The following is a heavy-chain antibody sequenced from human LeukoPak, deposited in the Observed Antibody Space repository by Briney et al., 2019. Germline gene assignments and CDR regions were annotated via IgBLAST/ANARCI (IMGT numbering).Heavy chain of an antibody. J-gene: IGHJ5*02. D-gene: IGHD3-10*01. CDR1: GGSISSYY. CDR3: ARDNVLLWFGELSPRFDP. CDR2: IYTSGST. V-gene: IGHV4-4*07. Sequence: SETLSLTCTVSGGSISSYYWSWIRQPAGKGLEWIGRIYTSGSTNYNPSLKSRVTMSVDTSKNQFSLKLSSVTAADTAVYYCARDNVLLWFGELSPRFDPWGQGTLVTVSS.